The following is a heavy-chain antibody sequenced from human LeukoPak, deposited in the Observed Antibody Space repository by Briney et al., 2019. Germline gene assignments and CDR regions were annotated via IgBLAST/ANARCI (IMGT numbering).Heavy chain of an antibody. Sequence: ASVKVSCKASGYTFTSYYMHWVRQAPGQGLEWMGRINPNSGGTNYAQKFQGRVTMTRDTSISTAYMELSRLRSDDTAVYYCARAGSGRITIFGVVTQNDYWGQGTLVTVSS. D-gene: IGHD3-3*01. CDR2: INPNSGGT. J-gene: IGHJ4*02. CDR3: ARAGSGRITIFGVVTQNDY. CDR1: GYTFTSYY. V-gene: IGHV1-2*06.